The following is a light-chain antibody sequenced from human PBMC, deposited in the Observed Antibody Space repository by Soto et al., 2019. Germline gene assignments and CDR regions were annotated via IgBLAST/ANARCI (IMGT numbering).Light chain of an antibody. J-gene: IGLJ2*01. CDR2: SNN. V-gene: IGLV1-44*01. CDR3: AAWDDSLNGVV. Sequence: QSALTQPPSASGTPGQGVTISCSGSSSNIGSNTVNWYQQLPGTAPKLLIYSNNQRPSGVPDRFSGSKSGTSASLAISGLQSEDEADYYCAAWDDSLNGVVFGGGTKVTVL. CDR1: SSNIGSNT.